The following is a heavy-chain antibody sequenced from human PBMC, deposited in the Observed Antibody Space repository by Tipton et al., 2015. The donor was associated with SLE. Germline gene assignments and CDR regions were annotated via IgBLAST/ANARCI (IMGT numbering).Heavy chain of an antibody. CDR2: IYHNGRT. CDR3: ARAPWAFDI. J-gene: IGHJ3*02. Sequence: TLSLTCTVAAGSVTDYYWSWIRQPPGKGLEWLGYIYHNGRTNYNPSLKSRVTISVDTSKNHSSLKLSSVTAADTAVYYCARAPWAFDIWGQGTMVTVSS. CDR1: AGSVTDYY. V-gene: IGHV4-59*02.